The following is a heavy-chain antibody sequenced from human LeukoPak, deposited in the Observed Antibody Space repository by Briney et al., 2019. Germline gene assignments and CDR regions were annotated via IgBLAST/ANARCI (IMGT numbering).Heavy chain of an antibody. D-gene: IGHD6-19*01. J-gene: IGHJ1*01. V-gene: IGHV2-5*02. CDR1: RFALSTDGVG. CDR2: TFWADSK. Sequence: SGPTRVKPTQTLTLTCTFSRFALSTDGVGVGWIRQPPAKALQWLALTFWADSKRYSPSLTSRLTITKDTSKNQVVLTMTNVDPVDTATYYCAGVSRGIALAYTDHWGQGTLVTVSS. CDR3: AGVSRGIALAYTDH.